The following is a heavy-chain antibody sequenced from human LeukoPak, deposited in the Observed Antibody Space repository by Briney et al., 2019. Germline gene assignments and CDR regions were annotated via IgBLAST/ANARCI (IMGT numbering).Heavy chain of an antibody. CDR1: DYYINNGYY. D-gene: IGHD6-19*01. J-gene: IGHJ4*02. V-gene: IGHV4-61*01. CDR2: IYYSGST. CDR3: ARGLNSSGRKGKVFDY. Sequence: SETLSLTCRVSDYYINNGYYWGWIRQPPGKGLEWIGYIYYSGSTNYNPSLKSRVTISVDTSKNQFSLKLSSVTAADTAVYYCARGLNSSGRKGKVFDYWGQGTLVTVSS.